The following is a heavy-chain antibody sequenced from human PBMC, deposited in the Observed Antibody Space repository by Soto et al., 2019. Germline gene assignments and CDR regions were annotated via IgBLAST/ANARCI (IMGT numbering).Heavy chain of an antibody. CDR2: IYYGGTT. CDR3: ARVGFWSGYSPNWLDP. J-gene: IGHJ5*02. Sequence: QVQLQESGPGLVKPSQTLSLTCTVSGDSITSENYYWSWIRQHPGKGLEWIGCIYYGGTTYYNPSLKIRFTISVDTSKNQFSLKVNSMTAADTAVYYCARVGFWSGYSPNWLDPWGQGTLVTVSS. V-gene: IGHV4-31*03. D-gene: IGHD3-3*01. CDR1: GDSITSENYY.